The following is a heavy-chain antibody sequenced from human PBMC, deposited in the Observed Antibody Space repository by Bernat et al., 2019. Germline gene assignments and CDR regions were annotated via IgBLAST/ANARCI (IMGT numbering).Heavy chain of an antibody. J-gene: IGHJ3*02. CDR1: GFTFSSYS. Sequence: EVQLVESGGGLVQPGGSLRLSCAASGFTFSSYSMNWVRQAPGKGLEGVSYISSSSSTIYYADSVKGRFTISRDNAKNSLYLQMNSLRAEDTAVYYCARVRRITMIENDAVDIWGQGTMVTVSS. CDR2: ISSSSSTI. CDR3: ARVRRITMIENDAVDI. V-gene: IGHV3-48*01. D-gene: IGHD3-22*01.